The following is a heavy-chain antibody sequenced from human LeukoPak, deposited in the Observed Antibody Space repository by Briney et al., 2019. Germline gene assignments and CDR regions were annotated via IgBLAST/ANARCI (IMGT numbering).Heavy chain of an antibody. CDR2: ISSSSSYI. CDR3: ARDWRGTIFGVVITIDAFDI. Sequence: GGSLRLSCAASGFTFSSYNMNWVRQAPGKGLEWVSSISSSSSYIYYADSVKGRFTISRDNAKNSLYLQMNSLRAEDTAVYYCARDWRGTIFGVVITIDAFDIWGQGTMVTVSS. D-gene: IGHD3-3*01. V-gene: IGHV3-21*01. J-gene: IGHJ3*02. CDR1: GFTFSSYN.